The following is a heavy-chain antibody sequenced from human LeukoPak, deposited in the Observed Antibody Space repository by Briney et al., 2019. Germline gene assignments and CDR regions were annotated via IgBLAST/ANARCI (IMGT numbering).Heavy chain of an antibody. Sequence: GSSVKVSCKASGGTFSSYAISWVRQAPGQGLEWMGGIIPIFGIANYAQKFQGRVTITADKSTSTAYMELSSLRSEDTAVYYCATGSTHYDFWSGYYFDYWGQGTLVTVSS. J-gene: IGHJ4*02. CDR1: GGTFSSYA. CDR3: ATGSTHYDFWSGYYFDY. CDR2: IIPIFGIA. D-gene: IGHD3-3*01. V-gene: IGHV1-69*17.